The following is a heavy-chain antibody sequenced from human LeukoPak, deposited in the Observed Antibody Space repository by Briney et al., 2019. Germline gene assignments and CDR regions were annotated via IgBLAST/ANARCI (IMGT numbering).Heavy chain of an antibody. CDR1: GFTFSSYA. V-gene: IGHV3-23*01. J-gene: IGHJ4*02. D-gene: IGHD3-22*01. CDR3: AKGAYVQYYYDSSGFYPFDY. CDR2: ISGSGGST. Sequence: GGSLRLSCAASGFTFSSYAMHWVRQAPGKGLEWVSAISGSGGSTYYADSVKGRFTISRDNSKNTLYLQMNSLRAEDTAVYYCAKGAYVQYYYDSSGFYPFDYWGQGTLVTVSS.